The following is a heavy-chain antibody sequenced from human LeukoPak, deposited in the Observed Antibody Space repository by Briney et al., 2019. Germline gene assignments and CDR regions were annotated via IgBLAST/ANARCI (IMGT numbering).Heavy chain of an antibody. CDR1: GGSVSSHF. Sequence: KPSETLSLTCTGSGGSVSSHFWSWIRQPPGKGLEWIGYIYNSGITNYNPSLKSRVTMSVDTYKNQFSLMLRSVTAADTAVYYCARDHLPAGAPGYYMDVWGKGTTVTVSS. J-gene: IGHJ6*03. V-gene: IGHV4-59*02. D-gene: IGHD4/OR15-4a*01. CDR3: ARDHLPAGAPGYYMDV. CDR2: IYNSGIT.